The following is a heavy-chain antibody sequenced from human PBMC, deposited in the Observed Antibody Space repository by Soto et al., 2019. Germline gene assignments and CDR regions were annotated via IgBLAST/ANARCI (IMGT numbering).Heavy chain of an antibody. CDR2: IYYSGST. D-gene: IGHD6-13*01. V-gene: IGHV4-59*01. CDR1: GGSISSYY. Sequence: SETLSLTCTVSGGSISSYYWSWIRQPPGKGLEWIGYIYYSGSTNYNPSLKSRVTISVDTSKNQFSLKLSSVTAADTAVYYCARGLYSSSWYRADDWGQGILVTVSS. J-gene: IGHJ4*02. CDR3: ARGLYSSSWYRADD.